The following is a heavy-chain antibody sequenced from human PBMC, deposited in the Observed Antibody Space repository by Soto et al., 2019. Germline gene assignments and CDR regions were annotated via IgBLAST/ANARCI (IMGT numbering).Heavy chain of an antibody. CDR2: MNPLNGDT. CDR1: GYTLTTYS. D-gene: IGHD2-8*01. Sequence: ASVKVSCKASGYTLTTYSMHWVRQAPGQRLEWMGWMNPLNGDTKYSQRFQGRLTIIRDTSASTAYMELSSLRSEDTAIYYCARGPWGMMLDYGMDVWGQGTTVTVSS. CDR3: ARGPWGMMLDYGMDV. V-gene: IGHV1-3*01. J-gene: IGHJ6*02.